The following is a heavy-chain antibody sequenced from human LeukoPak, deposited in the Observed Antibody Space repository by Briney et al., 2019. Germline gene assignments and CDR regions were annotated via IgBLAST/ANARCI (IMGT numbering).Heavy chain of an antibody. V-gene: IGHV3-23*01. Sequence: GGSLRLSCAASGFTFSSYAMGWVRQAPGKGLEWVSAISGSGGSTCYADSVKGRFTISRDNSKNTLYLQMNSLRAEDTAVYYCAKYYDILTGYLYPDYWGQGTLVTVSS. CDR2: ISGSGGST. CDR1: GFTFSSYA. D-gene: IGHD3-9*01. J-gene: IGHJ4*02. CDR3: AKYYDILTGYLYPDY.